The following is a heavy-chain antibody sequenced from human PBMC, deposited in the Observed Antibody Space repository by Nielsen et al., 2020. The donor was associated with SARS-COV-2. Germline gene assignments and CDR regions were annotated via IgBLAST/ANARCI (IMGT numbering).Heavy chain of an antibody. D-gene: IGHD2-2*01. CDR3: ARHPVVVVPAAVSYYYYGMDV. CDR2: ITSDGSRT. Sequence: GESLKISCVASGFTFSTNWMHWVRQAPGKGLVWVSRITSDGSRTTYADSVQGRFTISRGNAKNTLYLQMNSLRAEDTAVYYCARHPVVVVPAAVSYYYYGMDVWGQGTTVTVSS. J-gene: IGHJ6*02. CDR1: GFTFSTNW. V-gene: IGHV3-74*01.